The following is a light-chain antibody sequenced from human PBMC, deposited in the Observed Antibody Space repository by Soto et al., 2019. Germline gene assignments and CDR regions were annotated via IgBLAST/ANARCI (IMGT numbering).Light chain of an antibody. J-gene: IGKJ2*01. Sequence: EIVLTQSPGTLSLSPGERATLSCRASQTVSSSYLAWYQQQPGQAPRLLIYAASSRATGIPDRFSGSGSGTDFTLTISRLEPEDFAVYFCQQYDNSPMYTFGQGTKLDIK. CDR3: QQYDNSPMYT. CDR2: AAS. V-gene: IGKV3-20*01. CDR1: QTVSSSY.